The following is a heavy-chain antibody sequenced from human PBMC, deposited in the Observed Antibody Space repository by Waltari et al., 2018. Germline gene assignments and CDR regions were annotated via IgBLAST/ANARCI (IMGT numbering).Heavy chain of an antibody. J-gene: IGHJ4*02. D-gene: IGHD2-2*01. CDR1: AFTFSTFS. CDR3: ATSEYQLVLVDEY. V-gene: IGHV3-21*01. Sequence: EVQLVESGGGLVKPGGSLRLSCGASAFTFSTFSMNWARQAPGKGLEWVSSISSSGGHKFYAASMEGRFTISRDNAKNSLYLQMNSLRAEDTAVYYCATSEYQLVLVDEYWGQGTLVTVSS. CDR2: ISSSGGHK.